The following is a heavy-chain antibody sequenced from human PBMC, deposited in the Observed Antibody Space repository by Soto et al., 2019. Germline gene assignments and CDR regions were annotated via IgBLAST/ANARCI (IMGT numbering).Heavy chain of an antibody. CDR3: ARTTAVPNTLRSRYFFDY. CDR1: GGSVSNKTYY. D-gene: IGHD4-17*01. Sequence: SETLSLTCSVSGGSVSNKTYYWSWIRQPPGKRLEWIVYVYYSGTTNCNPSLKSRVTISVDLSKNQFSLRLSSVTTADTALYYCARTTAVPNTLRSRYFFDYWGQGTLVTVSS. J-gene: IGHJ4*02. V-gene: IGHV4-61*01. CDR2: VYYSGTT.